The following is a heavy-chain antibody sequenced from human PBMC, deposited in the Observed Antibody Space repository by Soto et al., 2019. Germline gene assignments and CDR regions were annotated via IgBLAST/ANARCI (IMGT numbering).Heavy chain of an antibody. V-gene: IGHV1-46*01. CDR1: GYRITGYY. CDR3: ARLDRGSLDY. Sequence: GASVKRACKTAGYRITGYYSHWGRHAHGQGLEWMGIINPSGGSTSYAQKFQGRVTMTRDTSTNLVYMQLNSLRAEDTAVYYCARLDRGSLDYWGRGTLVTASS. D-gene: IGHD6-25*01. CDR2: INPSGGST. J-gene: IGHJ4*02.